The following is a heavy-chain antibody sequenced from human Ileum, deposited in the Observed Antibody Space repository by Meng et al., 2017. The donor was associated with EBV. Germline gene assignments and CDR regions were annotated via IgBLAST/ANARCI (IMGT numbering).Heavy chain of an antibody. J-gene: IGHJ4*02. Sequence: QVQVEQSGAEVKTTGSSVKVSCKASGGTFRNSAISWVRQAPGQGLEWMGGIIPMFGAPDYAQRFQDRVTITADESTSTVYMELNSLRSEDTAVYYCARESGRGYSSDYWGQGTLVTVSS. CDR3: ARESGRGYSSDY. CDR1: GGTFRNSA. D-gene: IGHD5-18*01. V-gene: IGHV1-69*01. CDR2: IIPMFGAP.